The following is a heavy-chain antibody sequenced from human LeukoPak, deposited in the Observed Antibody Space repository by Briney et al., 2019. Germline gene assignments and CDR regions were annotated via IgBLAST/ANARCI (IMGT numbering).Heavy chain of an antibody. V-gene: IGHV3-7*01. CDR3: ASVQLNLMVRGVISPPDY. J-gene: IGHJ4*02. Sequence: GGSLRLSCAASGFTFSSYWMSWVRQAPGKGLEWVANIKQDGSEKYYVDSVKGRFTISRDNAKNSLYLQMNSLRAEDTAVYYCASVQLNLMVRGVISPPDYWGQGTLVTVSS. CDR1: GFTFSSYW. CDR2: IKQDGSEK. D-gene: IGHD3-10*01.